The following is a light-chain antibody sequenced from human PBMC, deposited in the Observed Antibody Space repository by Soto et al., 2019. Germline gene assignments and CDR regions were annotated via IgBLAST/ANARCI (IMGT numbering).Light chain of an antibody. J-gene: IGKJ1*01. CDR1: QSISSR. Sequence: DIKMTQSPSTLSASVGDRVTITCRVSQSISSRLAWYQQKPGKAPKLLIYDASSLEVGVPSRFSGRGSGTAFTLTISNLQPDDFATYFCQQYNSYRFGQGTKV. CDR2: DAS. CDR3: QQYNSYR. V-gene: IGKV1-5*01.